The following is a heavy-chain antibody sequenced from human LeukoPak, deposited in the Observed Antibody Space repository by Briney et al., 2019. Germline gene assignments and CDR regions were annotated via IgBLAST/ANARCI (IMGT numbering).Heavy chain of an antibody. CDR1: GFTFSLYA. Sequence: GGSLRLSCAASGFTFSLYAMNWVRLAPGKGLEWISYINSGGDDIHYAASVRGRFTISRDDARNTLYLQLSSLRAEDTAVYYCARDTIQPGLIDDWGQGTLVTVSS. V-gene: IGHV3-21*05. CDR3: ARDTIQPGLIDD. J-gene: IGHJ4*02. D-gene: IGHD2-2*01. CDR2: INSGGDDI.